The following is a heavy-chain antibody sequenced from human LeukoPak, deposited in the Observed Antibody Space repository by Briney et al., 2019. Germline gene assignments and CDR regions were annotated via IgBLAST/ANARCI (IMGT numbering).Heavy chain of an antibody. J-gene: IGHJ6*02. D-gene: IGHD3-3*01. CDR3: ARAAYYDFWSGYPHYGMDV. CDR1: GGSISSYY. Sequence: SETLSLTCTVSGGSISSYYWSWIRQPAGKGLEWIGRIYTSGSTNYNPSLKSRVTMSVDTSKNQFSLKLSSVTAADTAVCYCARAAYYDFWSGYPHYGMDVWGQGTTVTVSS. V-gene: IGHV4-4*07. CDR2: IYTSGST.